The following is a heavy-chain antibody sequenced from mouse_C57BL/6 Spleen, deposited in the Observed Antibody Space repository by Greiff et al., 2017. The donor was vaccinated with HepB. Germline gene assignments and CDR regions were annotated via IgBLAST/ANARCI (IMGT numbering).Heavy chain of an antibody. CDR2: INPSSGYT. Sequence: VQLQQSGAELARPGASVKMSCKASGYTFTSYTMHWVKQRPGQGLEWIGYINPSSGYTKYNQKFKDKATLTADKSSSTAYMQLSSLTSEDSAVYSCAPYGSSYGFAYWGQGTLVTVSA. D-gene: IGHD1-1*01. CDR3: APYGSSYGFAY. J-gene: IGHJ3*01. CDR1: GYTFTSYT. V-gene: IGHV1-4*01.